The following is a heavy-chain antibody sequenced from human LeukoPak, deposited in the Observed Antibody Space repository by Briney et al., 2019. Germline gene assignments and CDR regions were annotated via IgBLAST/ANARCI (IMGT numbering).Heavy chain of an antibody. CDR3: ARAKPKNMVRGLVMRRESRYYFDY. D-gene: IGHD3-10*01. CDR2: IYSGGST. Sequence: GGSLRLSCAASGFTVSSNYMTWVRQAPGKGLEWVSVIYSGGSTYYADSVKGRFTISRDNSKSTLYIQMNSLRAEDTAVYYCARAKPKNMVRGLVMRRESRYYFDYWGQGTLVTVSS. V-gene: IGHV3-53*01. J-gene: IGHJ4*02. CDR1: GFTVSSNY.